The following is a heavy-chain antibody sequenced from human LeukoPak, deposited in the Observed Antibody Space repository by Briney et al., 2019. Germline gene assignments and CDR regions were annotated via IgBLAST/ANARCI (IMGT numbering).Heavy chain of an antibody. CDR1: GYTFTSYD. V-gene: IGHV1-8*01. D-gene: IGHD6-6*01. CDR3: ARSSSSNYYYGMDV. Sequence: AASVTVSCKASGYTFTSYDMNWVRQAPGQGLEWMGWMNPNSGNTVYAQTFQGRVTMTRNTSISTAYMELSSLRSEDTAVYYCARSSSSNYYYGMDVWGQGATVTVSS. CDR2: MNPNSGNT. J-gene: IGHJ6*02.